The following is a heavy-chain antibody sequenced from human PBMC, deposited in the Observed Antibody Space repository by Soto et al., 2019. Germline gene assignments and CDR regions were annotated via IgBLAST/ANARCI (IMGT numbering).Heavy chain of an antibody. CDR2: IIPIFGTA. D-gene: IGHD3-16*01. J-gene: IGHJ4*02. CDR3: ATFGAVEVAAADVFDS. V-gene: IGHV1-69*13. Sequence: GASVKVSCKASGGAFSSYAINWVRQAPGQGLEWMGGIIPIFGTANYAQKFQGRVTITADESTNTAYLELSSLRSEETAIYYCATFGAVEVAAADVFDSWGQGALVTVSS. CDR1: GGAFSSYA.